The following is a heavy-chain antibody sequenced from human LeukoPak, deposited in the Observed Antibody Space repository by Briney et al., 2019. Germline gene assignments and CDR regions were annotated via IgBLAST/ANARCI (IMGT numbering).Heavy chain of an antibody. Sequence: ASVKVSCKASGYTFIGYYMHWVRQAPGQGLEWMGWINPNTGGTNYAQKFQGRVTVTRDTSISTAYMELSRLRSDDTSVYYCARDPCSGGSCYDYYFDYWGQGTRVTVSS. V-gene: IGHV1-2*02. D-gene: IGHD2-15*01. CDR2: INPNTGGT. CDR3: ARDPCSGGSCYDYYFDY. J-gene: IGHJ4*02. CDR1: GYTFIGYY.